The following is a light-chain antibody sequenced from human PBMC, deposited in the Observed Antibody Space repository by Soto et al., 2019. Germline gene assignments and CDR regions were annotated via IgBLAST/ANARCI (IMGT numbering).Light chain of an antibody. CDR2: EVS. V-gene: IGLV2-23*02. J-gene: IGLJ2*01. CDR3: CSYAGSSNVV. Sequence: QSALTQPASVSGSPGQSITISCTGTSSDVGNYNIVSWYQQHPGKAPKLMIYEVSKRPSGVSNRFSGSKSGNTASLTISGLQAEDEAEYYCCSYAGSSNVVFGGGTKLTVL. CDR1: SSDVGNYNI.